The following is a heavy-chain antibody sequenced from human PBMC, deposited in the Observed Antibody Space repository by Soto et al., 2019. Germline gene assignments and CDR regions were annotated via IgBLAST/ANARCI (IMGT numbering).Heavy chain of an antibody. CDR1: GFTFSNYW. CDR3: AKDNEAPFYDILTGYQDY. V-gene: IGHV3-74*01. D-gene: IGHD3-9*01. CDR2: INKDGSTT. Sequence: GGSLRLSCAVSGFTFSNYWMHWVRQAPGKGLLYLSYINKDGSTTNYADSVKGRFTISRDNSKNTLYLQMNSLRAEDTAVYYCAKDNEAPFYDILTGYQDYWGQGTLVTVSS. J-gene: IGHJ4*02.